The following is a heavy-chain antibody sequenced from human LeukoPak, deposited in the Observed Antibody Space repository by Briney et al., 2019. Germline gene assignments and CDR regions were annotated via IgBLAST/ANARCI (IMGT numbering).Heavy chain of an antibody. Sequence: ASVKLSCKAYGYTFTDHYIHWVRQAPGQGFEWMGWINPNTGGTDYAQRFQDRIAISTYTSITTVYMELSSLDSDDTALYYCARDLATIDGIAWYYFENWGQGTLVTVS. D-gene: IGHD5-12*01. J-gene: IGHJ4*02. CDR2: INPNTGGT. CDR3: ARDLATIDGIAWYYFEN. V-gene: IGHV1-2*02. CDR1: GYTFTDHY.